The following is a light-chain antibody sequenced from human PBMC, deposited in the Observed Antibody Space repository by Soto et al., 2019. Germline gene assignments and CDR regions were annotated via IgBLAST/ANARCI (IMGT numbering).Light chain of an antibody. V-gene: IGKV1-5*01. CDR2: DAS. J-gene: IGKJ1*01. Sequence: DIQMTQSPSTLSASVGDRVIITCRASQSISSWLAWYQQKPGKAPKLLIYDASILESGVPSRFSGSGSGTRFTLTISSLQPDDSATYYCQQCNSYSWTFGQGTKVEIK. CDR3: QQCNSYSWT. CDR1: QSISSW.